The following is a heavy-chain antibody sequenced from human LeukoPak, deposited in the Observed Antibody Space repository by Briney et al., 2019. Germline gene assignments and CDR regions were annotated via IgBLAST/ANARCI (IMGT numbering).Heavy chain of an antibody. V-gene: IGHV3-21*01. D-gene: IGHD2-15*01. CDR1: GFTFSSYS. J-gene: IGHJ4*02. CDR2: ISSSSYI. CDR3: ARAPDIVVVVAAPDY. Sequence: GESPRLSCAASGFTFSSYSMNWVRQAPGKGLEWVSSISSSSYIYYADSVKGRFTISRDNAKNSLYLQMNSLRAEDTAVYYCARAPDIVVVVAAPDYWGQGTLVTVSS.